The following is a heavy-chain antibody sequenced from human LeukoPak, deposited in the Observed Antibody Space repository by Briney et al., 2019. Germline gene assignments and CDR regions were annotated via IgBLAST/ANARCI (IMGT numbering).Heavy chain of an antibody. CDR2: INPNSGDT. CDR3: ARDSCSSTSCLSIDDY. D-gene: IGHD2-2*01. CDR1: GYTFTGYY. J-gene: IGHJ4*02. V-gene: IGHV1-2*02. Sequence: ASVKVSCKASGYTFTGYYMHWVRQAPGQGLEWMGWINPNSGDTKYAQKFQGRVTMTRDTSISTVYMELSRLRSDDTAVYYCARDSCSSTSCLSIDDYWGQGTLVTVSS.